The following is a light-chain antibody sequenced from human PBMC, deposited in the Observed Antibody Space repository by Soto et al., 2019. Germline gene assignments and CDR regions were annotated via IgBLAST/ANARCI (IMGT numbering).Light chain of an antibody. Sequence: RMTQSPSSLSVSVGERVTITCRASETPASNLNWYQQKPGKAPKLLIRAASRLESGVPARFSGSGSGTDFTLTISSLQPEDVATYYCQQSYNTPFTFGPGTKVDV. CDR1: ETPASN. J-gene: IGKJ3*01. V-gene: IGKV1-39*01. CDR2: AAS. CDR3: QQSYNTPFT.